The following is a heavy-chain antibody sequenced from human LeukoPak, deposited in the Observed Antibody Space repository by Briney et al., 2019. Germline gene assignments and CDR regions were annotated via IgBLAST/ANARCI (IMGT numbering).Heavy chain of an antibody. V-gene: IGHV3-30-3*01. Sequence: GRSLRLSCAASGFTFSSYAMPWVRQAPGKGLEWVAVISYDGSNKYYADSVKGRFTISRDNSKNTLYLQMNSLRAEDTAVYYCAKEGTPVTSFVDNWGQGTLVTVSS. CDR3: AKEGTPVTSFVDN. CDR2: ISYDGSNK. J-gene: IGHJ4*02. D-gene: IGHD4-17*01. CDR1: GFTFSSYA.